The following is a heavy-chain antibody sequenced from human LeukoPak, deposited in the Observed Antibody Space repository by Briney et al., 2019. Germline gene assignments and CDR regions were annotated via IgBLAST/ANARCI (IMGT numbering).Heavy chain of an antibody. CDR3: VRVSYDSSGYYAIFDY. CDR1: GYTFTSYD. CDR2: MNPNSGNT. D-gene: IGHD3-22*01. V-gene: IGHV1-8*01. Sequence: ASVKVSCKASGYTFTSYDINWVRQATGQGLEWMGWMNPNSGNTGYAQKFQGRVTMTRNTSISTAYMELSSLRSEDTAVYYCVRVSYDSSGYYAIFDYWGQGTLVTVSS. J-gene: IGHJ4*02.